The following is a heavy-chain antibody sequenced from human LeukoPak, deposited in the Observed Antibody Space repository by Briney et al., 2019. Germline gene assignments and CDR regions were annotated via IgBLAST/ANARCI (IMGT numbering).Heavy chain of an antibody. CDR2: IYYSGST. CDR1: GGSISSSSYY. J-gene: IGHJ4*02. D-gene: IGHD1-26*01. V-gene: IGHV4-39*07. Sequence: SETLSLTCTVSGGSISSSSYYWGWIRQPPGKGLEWIGSIYYSGSTYYNPSLKSRVTISVDTSKNQFSLKLSSVTAADTAVYYCARDWSGSYPSCPSDYWGQGTLVTVSS. CDR3: ARDWSGSYPSCPSDY.